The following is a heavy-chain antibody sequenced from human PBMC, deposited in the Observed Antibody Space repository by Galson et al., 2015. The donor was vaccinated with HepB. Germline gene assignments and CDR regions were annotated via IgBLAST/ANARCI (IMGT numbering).Heavy chain of an antibody. CDR3: ARDVRRGMITI. V-gene: IGHV3-9*01. J-gene: IGHJ3*02. CDR2: ISWNSGSI. D-gene: IGHD3-22*01. CDR1: GFTFDDYA. Sequence: SLRLSCAASGFTFDDYAMHWVRQAPGKGLEWDSGISWNSGSIGYADSVKGRFTISRDNAKNSLYLQMNSLRAEDTAVYYCARDVRRGMITIWGQGTMVTVSS.